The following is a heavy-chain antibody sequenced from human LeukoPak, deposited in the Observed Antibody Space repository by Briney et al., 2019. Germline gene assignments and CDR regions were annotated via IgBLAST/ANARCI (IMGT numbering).Heavy chain of an antibody. D-gene: IGHD3-10*01. V-gene: IGHV1-18*01. CDR3: ASDISGYDAFDI. J-gene: IGHJ3*02. Sequence: ASVKVSCKASGYTFTSYGVSWVRQAPGQGLEWMGWIGAYNGNTNYAQKFQGRVTMTRNTSISTAYMELSSLRSEDTAVYYCASDISGYDAFDIWGQGTMVTVSS. CDR2: IGAYNGNT. CDR1: GYTFTSYG.